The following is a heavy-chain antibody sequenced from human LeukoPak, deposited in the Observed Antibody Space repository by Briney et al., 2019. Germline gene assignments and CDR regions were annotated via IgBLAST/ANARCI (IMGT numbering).Heavy chain of an antibody. J-gene: IGHJ3*02. CDR1: GYTFTSYW. V-gene: IGHV5-51*01. CDR3: ARRLMYYYDSSGYDVAFDI. Sequence: ESLKISCKGSGYTFTSYWIAWVRQMPGKGLEWMGIIYPDDSDTTYSPSFQGQVTISADKSISTAYLQWSSLKASDTAMYYCARRLMYYYDSSGYDVAFDIWGQGTMVTVSS. CDR2: IYPDDSDT. D-gene: IGHD3-22*01.